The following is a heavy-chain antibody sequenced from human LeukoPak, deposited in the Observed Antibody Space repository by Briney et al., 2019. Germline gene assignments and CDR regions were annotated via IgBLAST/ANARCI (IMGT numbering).Heavy chain of an antibody. CDR2: ISGSGGST. CDR3: ATGLGVLDPEANS. J-gene: IGHJ4*02. D-gene: IGHD3/OR15-3a*01. Sequence: GGSLRLSCAASGFTFSSYEMNWVRQAPGKGLEWVSAISGSGGSTYYADSVKGRFTISRDNSKNTLYLQMNSLRAEDTAVYYCATGLGVLDPEANSWGQGTLVTVSS. CDR1: GFTFSSYE. V-gene: IGHV3-23*01.